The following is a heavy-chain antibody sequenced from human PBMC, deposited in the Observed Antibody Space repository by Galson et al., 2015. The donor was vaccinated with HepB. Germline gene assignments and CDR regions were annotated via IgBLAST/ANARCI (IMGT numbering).Heavy chain of an antibody. V-gene: IGHV3-30*02. J-gene: IGHJ4*02. Sequence: SLRLSCAASGFTFSSYGMHWVRQAPGKGLEWVAFIRYDGSNKYYADSVKGRFTISRDNSKNTLYLQMNSLRAEDTAVYYCANYGGASHDYWGQGTLATVSS. D-gene: IGHD4/OR15-4a*01. CDR3: ANYGGASHDY. CDR2: IRYDGSNK. CDR1: GFTFSSYG.